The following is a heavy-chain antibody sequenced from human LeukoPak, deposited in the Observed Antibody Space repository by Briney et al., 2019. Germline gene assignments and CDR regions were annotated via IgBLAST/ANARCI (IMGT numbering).Heavy chain of an antibody. CDR3: ARTPPKGDIDY. CDR1: GDTLINYD. Sequence: ASVKVSCKTSGDTLINYDIDGVRQATGQGLEWLGRMSANSGNTGYAQKFQGRVSMTRATSISTAYLELSSLTFEDTAVYYCARTPPKGDIDYRGQGTLVTVSS. J-gene: IGHJ4*02. D-gene: IGHD2-21*02. V-gene: IGHV1-8*01. CDR2: MSANSGNT.